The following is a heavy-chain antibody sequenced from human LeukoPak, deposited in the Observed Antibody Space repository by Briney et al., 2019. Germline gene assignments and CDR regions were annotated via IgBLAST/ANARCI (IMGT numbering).Heavy chain of an antibody. CDR2: MNPNSGNT. Sequence: ASVKVSCKASGYTFTSYDINWVRQATGQGLEWMGWMNPNSGNTGYAQKFQGRVTMTRNTSISTAYMELSSLRSEDTAVYYCAAGTRKYYYYGMDVWGQGTTVTVSS. J-gene: IGHJ6*02. D-gene: IGHD2-2*01. CDR3: AAGTRKYYYYGMDV. V-gene: IGHV1-8*01. CDR1: GYTFTSYD.